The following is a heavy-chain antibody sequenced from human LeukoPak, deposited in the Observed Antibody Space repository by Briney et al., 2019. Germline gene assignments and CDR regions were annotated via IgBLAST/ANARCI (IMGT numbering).Heavy chain of an antibody. Sequence: SVKVPCKASGYTFTSYGISWVRRAPGHGVEWMGWISAYNGNTNYAKKLQGRVTMTTDTSTSTAYMELSTLRSDDTAVYYCARPRRQQLVRNYYYYMDVWGKGTTVTVSS. CDR1: GYTFTSYG. CDR3: ARPRRQQLVRNYYYYMDV. CDR2: ISAYNGNT. D-gene: IGHD6-13*01. J-gene: IGHJ6*03. V-gene: IGHV1-18*01.